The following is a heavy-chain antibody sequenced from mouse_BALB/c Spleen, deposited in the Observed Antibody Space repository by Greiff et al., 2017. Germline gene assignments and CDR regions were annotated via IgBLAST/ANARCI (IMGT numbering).Heavy chain of an antibody. CDR2: IYPGSGST. D-gene: IGHD3-1*01. CDR3: TTKMARGAMDK. V-gene: IGHV1S22*01. Sequence: LQQPGSEPVRRGASVKLSCKASGDTCTSYRMHWMKQRPGPGLEWIGNIYPGSGSTNYDEKFKSKATLTVDTSSSTAYMQHSSLTSEGSAVYKSTTKMARGAMDKWAEGTS. CDR1: GDTCTSYR. J-gene: IGHJ4*01.